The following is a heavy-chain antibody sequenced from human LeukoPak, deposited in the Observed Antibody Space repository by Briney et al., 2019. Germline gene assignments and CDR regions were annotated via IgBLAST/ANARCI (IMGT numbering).Heavy chain of an antibody. CDR3: AKVGSVVIPATAGGHY. Sequence: PGGSLRLSCAASGFTFSSYWMNWARQAPGKGLEWVASINYNGNVNYYVDSVKGRFTISRDNAKNSLYLQMSNLRAEDTAVYYCAKVGSVVIPATAGGHYWGQGTLVTVSS. V-gene: IGHV3-7*03. D-gene: IGHD2-2*01. CDR1: GFTFSSYW. CDR2: INYNGNVN. J-gene: IGHJ4*02.